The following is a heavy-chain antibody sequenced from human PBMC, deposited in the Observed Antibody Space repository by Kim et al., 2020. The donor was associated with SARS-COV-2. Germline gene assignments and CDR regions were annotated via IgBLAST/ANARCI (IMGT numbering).Heavy chain of an antibody. CDR1: GASIRRYGYY. Sequence: SETLSLTCTVSGASIRRYGYYWFWIRQDPGKGLVYIGYIYYTGSTYYNPSLRSPVTIALDTSGYQLSLRLSSVTAAATAVCYCSKNYCYSPGYYFD. CDR3: SKNYCYSPGYYFD. V-gene: IGHV4-31*01. D-gene: IGHD3-22*01. CDR2: IYYTGST. J-gene: IGHJ4*01.